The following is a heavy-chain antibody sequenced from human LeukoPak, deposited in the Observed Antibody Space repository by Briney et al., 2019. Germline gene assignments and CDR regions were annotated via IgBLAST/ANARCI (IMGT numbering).Heavy chain of an antibody. CDR1: GFTFSSYS. CDR2: IASDGSST. J-gene: IGHJ4*02. V-gene: IGHV3-74*01. D-gene: IGHD4-23*01. Sequence: GGSLRLSCAASGFTFSSYSMNWVRQAPGKGLVWVSRIASDGSSTTYADSVKGRFSISRDNAKNTLYLQMNSLRVEDTAVYYCARGRPHGNDYWGQGALVTVSS. CDR3: ARGRPHGNDY.